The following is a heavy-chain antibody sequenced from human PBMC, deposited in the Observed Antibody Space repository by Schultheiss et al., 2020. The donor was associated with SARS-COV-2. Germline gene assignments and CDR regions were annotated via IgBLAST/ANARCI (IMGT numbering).Heavy chain of an antibody. CDR3: ARHTGASPLGVVVPAGFDY. CDR1: GGSFSGYY. J-gene: IGHJ4*02. V-gene: IGHV4-34*09. Sequence: SQTLSLTCAVYGGSFSGYYWGWIRQPPGKGLEWIGEINHSGSTYYNPSLKSRVTISVDTSKNQFSLKLSSVTAADTAVYYCARHTGASPLGVVVPAGFDYWGQGTLVTVSS. CDR2: INHSGST. D-gene: IGHD2-2*01.